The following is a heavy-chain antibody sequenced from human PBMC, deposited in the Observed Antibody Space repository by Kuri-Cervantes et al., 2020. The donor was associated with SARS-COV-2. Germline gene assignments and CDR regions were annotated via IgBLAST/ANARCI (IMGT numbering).Heavy chain of an antibody. Sequence: GSLRLSCAVYGGSFSGYYWSWIRQPPGKGLEWIGEINHSGSTNYNPSLKSRVTIPVDTSKNQFSLKLSSVTAADTAVYYCARTNRGRYYYYYGMDVWGQGTTVTVSS. CDR1: GGSFSGYY. CDR2: INHSGST. J-gene: IGHJ6*02. V-gene: IGHV4-34*01. D-gene: IGHD3-10*01. CDR3: ARTNRGRYYYYYGMDV.